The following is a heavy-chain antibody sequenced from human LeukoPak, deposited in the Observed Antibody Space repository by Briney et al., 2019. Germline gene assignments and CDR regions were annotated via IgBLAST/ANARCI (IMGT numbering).Heavy chain of an antibody. Sequence: PSETLSLTCAVYGGSFSGYYWSWIRQPPGKGLEWIGEINHSGSTNYNPSLKSRVTISVDTSKNQFSLKLSSVTAADTAVYYCASFPHRIGRRASWFDPWGQGTLVTVSS. D-gene: IGHD2-15*01. CDR1: GGSFSGYY. J-gene: IGHJ5*02. V-gene: IGHV4-34*01. CDR2: INHSGST. CDR3: ASFPHRIGRRASWFDP.